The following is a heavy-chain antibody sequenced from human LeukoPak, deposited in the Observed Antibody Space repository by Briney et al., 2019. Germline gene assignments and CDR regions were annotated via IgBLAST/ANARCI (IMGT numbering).Heavy chain of an antibody. CDR3: ARHGSYVGALNY. V-gene: IGHV4-59*08. J-gene: IGHJ4*02. D-gene: IGHD1-26*01. Sequence: SETLSLTCTVSGGSISSYYWSWIRRPPGKGLEWIGYIYYSGSTNYNPSLKSRVTISVDTSKNQFSLKLSSVTAADTAVYYCARHGSYVGALNYWGQGTLVTVSS. CDR1: GGSISSYY. CDR2: IYYSGST.